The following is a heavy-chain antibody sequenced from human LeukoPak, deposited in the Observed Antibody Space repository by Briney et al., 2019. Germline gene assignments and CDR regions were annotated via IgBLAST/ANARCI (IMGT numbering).Heavy chain of an antibody. CDR1: GYTFTGYY. CDR2: INPNSGGT. J-gene: IGHJ4*02. CDR3: ARALPGIAVADVDY. V-gene: IGHV1-2*06. D-gene: IGHD6-19*01. Sequence: ASVKVSCKASGYTFTGYYMHWVRQAPGQGLEWMGRINPNSGGTNYAQKFQGRVTMTRDTSISTAYMELSRLRSDDTAVYYCARALPGIAVADVDYWGQGTLVTVSS.